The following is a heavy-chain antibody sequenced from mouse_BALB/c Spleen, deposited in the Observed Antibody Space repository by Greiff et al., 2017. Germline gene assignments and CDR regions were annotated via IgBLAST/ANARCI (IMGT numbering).Heavy chain of an antibody. J-gene: IGHJ2*01. D-gene: IGHD4-1*01. CDR1: GFTFSSYA. V-gene: IGHV5-9-4*01. CDR2: ISSGGSYT. Sequence: EVHLVESGGGLVKPGGSLKLSCAASGFTFSSYAMSWVRQSPEKRLEWVAEISSGGSYTYYPDTVTGRFTISRDNAKNTLYLDMSSLRSEDTAMYYCARDRGLGWYYFDDWGQGTTLTVSS. CDR3: ARDRGLGWYYFDD.